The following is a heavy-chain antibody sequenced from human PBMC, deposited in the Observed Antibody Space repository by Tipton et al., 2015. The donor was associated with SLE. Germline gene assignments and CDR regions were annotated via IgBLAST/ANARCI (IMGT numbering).Heavy chain of an antibody. Sequence: TLSLTCAVYGGSFSGYYWSWIRQPPGKGLEWIGYIYHSGSTYYNPSLKSRVTISVDRSKNQFSLKLSSVTAADTAVYYCARYCSSTSCNSQYYFDYWGQGTLVTVSS. CDR1: GGSFSGYY. J-gene: IGHJ4*02. D-gene: IGHD2-2*01. CDR3: ARYCSSTSCNSQYYFDY. CDR2: IYHSGST. V-gene: IGHV4-30-2*01.